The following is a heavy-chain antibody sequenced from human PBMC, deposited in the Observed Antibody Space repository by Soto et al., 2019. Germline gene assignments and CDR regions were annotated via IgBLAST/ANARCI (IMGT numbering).Heavy chain of an antibody. Sequence: PSETLSLTCTVSGGSISSSYWNWIRQPPGKGLEWIAYIYYSGSTNYNPSLKSRVTISVDTSKNQFSLKLSSVAAADTAVYYCARVWGGAFDIWGQGTMVTVSS. CDR1: GGSISSSY. CDR3: ARVWGGAFDI. J-gene: IGHJ3*02. D-gene: IGHD3-10*01. CDR2: IYYSGST. V-gene: IGHV4-59*01.